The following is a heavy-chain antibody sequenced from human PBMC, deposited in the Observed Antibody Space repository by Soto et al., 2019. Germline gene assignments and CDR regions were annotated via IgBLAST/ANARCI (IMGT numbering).Heavy chain of an antibody. V-gene: IGHV4-59*01. Sequence: ASETLSLTCTVSGGSISSYYWSWIRQPPGKGLEWIGYIYYSGSTNYNPSLKSRVTISVDTSKNQFSLKLSSVTAADTAVYYCARDTPIYDILTGYDNYYYYGMDVWGQGTTVTVSS. CDR1: GGSISSYY. D-gene: IGHD3-9*01. CDR3: ARDTPIYDILTGYDNYYYYGMDV. CDR2: IYYSGST. J-gene: IGHJ6*02.